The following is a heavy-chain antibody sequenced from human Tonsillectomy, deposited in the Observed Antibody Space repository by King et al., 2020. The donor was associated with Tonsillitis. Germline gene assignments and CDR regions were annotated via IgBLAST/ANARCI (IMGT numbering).Heavy chain of an antibody. CDR3: VKAASYYDSSGYYHY. CDR1: GFTFSSYG. Sequence: DVQLVESGGGLVQPGGSLRLSCSASGFTFSSYGMHWVRQAPGKGLEYVSAISSNGHSTYYADSVKGRFTISRDNSKNTLFLQMSSLRAEDTAVYYCVKAASYYDSSGYYHYWGQGTLVTVSS. D-gene: IGHD3-22*01. V-gene: IGHV3-64D*06. J-gene: IGHJ4*02. CDR2: ISSNGHST.